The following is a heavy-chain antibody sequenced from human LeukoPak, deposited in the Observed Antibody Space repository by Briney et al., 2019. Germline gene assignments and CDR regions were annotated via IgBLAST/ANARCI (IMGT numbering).Heavy chain of an antibody. D-gene: IGHD2-2*01. CDR1: GGSISSYY. J-gene: IGHJ5*02. CDR3: ARGPYCSSTSCYLRAADNWFDP. CDR2: IYYSGST. V-gene: IGHV4-59*01. Sequence: SETLSLTCTVSGGSISSYYWSWIRQPPGKGLEWIGYIYYSGSTNYNPSLKSRVTISVDTSKNQFSLNLSSVTAADTAVYYCARGPYCSSTSCYLRAADNWFDPWGQGTLVTVSS.